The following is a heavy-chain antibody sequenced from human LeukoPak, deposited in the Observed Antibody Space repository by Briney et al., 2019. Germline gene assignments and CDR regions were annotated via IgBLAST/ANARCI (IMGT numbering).Heavy chain of an antibody. CDR2: IKQDGSEK. CDR3: ARDLLDTAMVPYYYYYYMDV. D-gene: IGHD5-18*01. V-gene: IGHV3-7*01. Sequence: GGSLRLSCAASGFTFSSYWMSWVRQAPGEGLEWVANIKQDGSEKYYVDSVKGRFTIPRDNAKNSLYLQMNSLRAEDTAVYYCARDLLDTAMVPYYYYYYMDVWGKGTTVTVSS. J-gene: IGHJ6*03. CDR1: GFTFSSYW.